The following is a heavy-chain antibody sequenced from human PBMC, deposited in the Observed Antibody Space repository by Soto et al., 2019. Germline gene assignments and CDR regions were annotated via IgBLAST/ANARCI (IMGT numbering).Heavy chain of an antibody. D-gene: IGHD6-19*01. CDR3: ARALRIAVAGTRYYGMDV. CDR2: ISSSSSYI. Sequence: GGSLRLSSESSGFTFSSYSINWVRQAPGKGLEWVSSISSSSSYIYYADSVKGRFTISRDNAKNSLYLQMNSLRAEDTAVYYCARALRIAVAGTRYYGMDVWGQGTTVTVSS. CDR1: GFTFSSYS. J-gene: IGHJ6*02. V-gene: IGHV3-21*01.